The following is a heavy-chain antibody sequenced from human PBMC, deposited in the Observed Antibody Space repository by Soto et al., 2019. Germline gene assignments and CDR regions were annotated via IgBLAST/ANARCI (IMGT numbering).Heavy chain of an antibody. CDR3: ARDRWAKYYYDSSGYGPLDD. Sequence: ASVKVSCKASGGTFSSYAISWVRQAPGQGLEWMGGIIPIFGTANYAQKFQGRVTITADESTSTAYMELSSLRSEDMAVYYCARDRWAKYYYDSSGYGPLDDWGQGTLVTVSS. V-gene: IGHV1-69*13. D-gene: IGHD3-22*01. J-gene: IGHJ4*02. CDR1: GGTFSSYA. CDR2: IIPIFGTA.